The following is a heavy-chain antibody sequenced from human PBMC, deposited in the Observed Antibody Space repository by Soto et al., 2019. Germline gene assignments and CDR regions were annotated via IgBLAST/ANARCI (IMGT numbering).Heavy chain of an antibody. Sequence: QVQLVESGGGVVQPGRSLRLSCAASGFTFSSYGMHWVRQAPGKGLEWVAVIWYDGSNKYYADSVKGRFTISRDNSKNTLYLQMTSLRAEDTAVYYCAREWMAGWFDPWGQGTLVTVSS. CDR3: AREWMAGWFDP. CDR2: IWYDGSNK. CDR1: GFTFSSYG. J-gene: IGHJ5*02. V-gene: IGHV3-33*01. D-gene: IGHD2-2*03.